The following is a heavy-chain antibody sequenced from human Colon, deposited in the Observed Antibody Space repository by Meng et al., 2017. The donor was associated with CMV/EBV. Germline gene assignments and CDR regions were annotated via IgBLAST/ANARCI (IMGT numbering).Heavy chain of an antibody. V-gene: IGHV3-23*01. Sequence: GESLKIFCSAFGFTFSSYAMSWVRQAPGKGLEWVSAISGSGGSTYYADSVKGRFTISRDNSKNTLYLQMNSLRPEDTTVYYCAKGRGDCSSTSCYKGYWGQGTLVTVSS. CDR2: ISGSGGST. J-gene: IGHJ4*02. CDR1: GFTFSSYA. D-gene: IGHD2-2*02. CDR3: AKGRGDCSSTSCYKGY.